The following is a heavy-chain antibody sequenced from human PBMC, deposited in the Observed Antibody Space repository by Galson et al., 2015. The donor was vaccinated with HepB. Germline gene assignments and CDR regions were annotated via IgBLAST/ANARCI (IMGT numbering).Heavy chain of an antibody. CDR3: ARTRRTGTLVTGVYYFYGMDF. Sequence: SVRVYCKAPGGTFSSHAISWVRQAPGQGLEWMGGIIPTYGIANYPQKLQDRITITADESTNTAYMELNSLRSEDTAVYYCARTRRTGTLVTGVYYFYGMDFWGQGTTVTVSS. D-gene: IGHD1/OR15-1a*01. CDR1: GGTFSSHA. V-gene: IGHV1-69*13. J-gene: IGHJ6*02. CDR2: IIPTYGIA.